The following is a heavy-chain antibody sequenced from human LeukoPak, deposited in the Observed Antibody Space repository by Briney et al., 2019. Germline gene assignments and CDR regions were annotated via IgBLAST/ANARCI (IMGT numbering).Heavy chain of an antibody. V-gene: IGHV6-1*01. Sequence: SQTLSLTCAISGDSASSNIAACNWIRQSPSGGLEWLGSTCNRYKWYTDYGVSVKSRITINQATYKNQFSLQLNSVTPEDTAVYYCARGLYHVDYWGQGNLVTVSS. D-gene: IGHD2-2*02. J-gene: IGHJ4*02. CDR1: GDSASSNIAA. CDR2: TCNRYKWYT. CDR3: ARGLYHVDY.